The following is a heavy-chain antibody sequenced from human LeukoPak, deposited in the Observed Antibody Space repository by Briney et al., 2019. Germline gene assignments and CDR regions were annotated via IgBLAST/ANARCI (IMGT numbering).Heavy chain of an antibody. CDR3: ARAPSITMVRGVITNGPSDY. CDR1: GYTFTSYG. J-gene: IGHJ4*02. Sequence: ASVKVSCKASGYTFTSYGISWVRQAPGQGLEWMGWISAYNGNTNYAQKLQGRVTMTTDTSTSTAYMELRSLRSDDTAVYYCARAPSITMVRGVITNGPSDYWGQGTLVTVSS. D-gene: IGHD3-10*01. V-gene: IGHV1-18*01. CDR2: ISAYNGNT.